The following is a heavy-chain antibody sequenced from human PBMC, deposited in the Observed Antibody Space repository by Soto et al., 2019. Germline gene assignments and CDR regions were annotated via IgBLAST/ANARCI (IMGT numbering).Heavy chain of an antibody. Sequence: EVQLVESGGGLVQPGGSLKLSCAASGFTFSGSAMHWVRQASGKGLEWVGRIRSKANSYATAYAASVKGRFTISRDDSKNTAYLQMNSLKTEDTAVYYRTRPACLDGGDCYAYWGQGTLVTVSS. CDR1: GFTFSGSA. V-gene: IGHV3-73*02. CDR2: IRSKANSYAT. CDR3: TRPACLDGGDCYAY. J-gene: IGHJ4*02. D-gene: IGHD2-21*01.